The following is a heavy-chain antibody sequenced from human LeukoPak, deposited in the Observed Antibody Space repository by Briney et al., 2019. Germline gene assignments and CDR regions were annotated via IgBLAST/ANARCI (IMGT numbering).Heavy chain of an antibody. CDR3: AKDGIFVEWLTDYFDY. Sequence: GGSLRLSCAASGFTFSSYAMHWVRQAPGKGLEWVAVISYDGSNKYYADSVKGRFTISRDNSKNTLYLQMNSLRAEDTAVYYCAKDGIFVEWLTDYFDYWGQGTLVTVSS. CDR1: GFTFSSYA. CDR2: ISYDGSNK. J-gene: IGHJ4*02. V-gene: IGHV3-30-3*01. D-gene: IGHD3-3*01.